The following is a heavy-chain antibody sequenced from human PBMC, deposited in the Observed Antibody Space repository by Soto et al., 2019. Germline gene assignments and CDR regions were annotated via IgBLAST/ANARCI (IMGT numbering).Heavy chain of an antibody. CDR3: ARDGYSTSSDWPWFDP. CDR1: GFTFSVYT. V-gene: IGHV3-48*02. D-gene: IGHD6-6*01. J-gene: IGHJ5*02. Sequence: EAQLVESGGGLVLPGGSLRLSCAASGFTFSVYTMSWIRQAPGKGLEWISDINDSGRTLRYADSVKGRFTISRDNAKRSLYLQMTSLRDEDTAVYYCARDGYSTSSDWPWFDPWGQGTQVTVSS. CDR2: INDSGRTL.